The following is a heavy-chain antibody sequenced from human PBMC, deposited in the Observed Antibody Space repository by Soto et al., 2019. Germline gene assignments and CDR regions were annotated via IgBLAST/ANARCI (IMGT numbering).Heavy chain of an antibody. J-gene: IGHJ3*01. CDR1: GYTFNTYW. D-gene: IGHD3-16*01. CDR2: IYPGDSDT. CDR3: ARQKLGMATINNDAFDV. V-gene: IGHV5-51*01. Sequence: GESLKISCRGSGYTFNTYWIGWVRQMPGKDLEWMGFIYPGDSDTTYSPSFQGQVTISVDKSISTAYLQWSSLKVSDTAIYYCARQKLGMATINNDAFDVWGQGXKVIVSS.